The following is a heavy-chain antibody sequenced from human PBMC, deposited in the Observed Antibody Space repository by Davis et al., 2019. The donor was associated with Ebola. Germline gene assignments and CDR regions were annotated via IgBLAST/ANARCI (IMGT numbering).Heavy chain of an antibody. CDR1: GYTFTSYD. CDR2: MNPNSGNT. J-gene: IGHJ6*02. CDR3: ASIPTTYYYGSGSPGYYYGMDV. D-gene: IGHD3-10*01. Sequence: ASVKVSCKASGYTFTSYDINWVRQATGQGLEWMGWMNPNSGNTGYAQKFQGRVTMTRNTSISTAYMDLSSLRSEDTAVYYCASIPTTYYYGSGSPGYYYGMDVWGQGTTVTVSS. V-gene: IGHV1-8*01.